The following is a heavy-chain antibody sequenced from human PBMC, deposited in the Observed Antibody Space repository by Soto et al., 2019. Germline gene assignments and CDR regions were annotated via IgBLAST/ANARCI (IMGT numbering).Heavy chain of an antibody. V-gene: IGHV3-23*01. Sequence: GGSLRLSCAASGFIFSSYAMSWVRQAPGKGLEWVSAIGGSGGSPYYADSVKGRFTISRDNTKNTLYLQMNSLRAEDTAVYYCARGVRSGVYYGMDVWGQGTTVTSP. CDR3: ARGVRSGVYYGMDV. CDR2: IGGSGGSP. J-gene: IGHJ6*02. D-gene: IGHD2-15*01. CDR1: GFIFSSYA.